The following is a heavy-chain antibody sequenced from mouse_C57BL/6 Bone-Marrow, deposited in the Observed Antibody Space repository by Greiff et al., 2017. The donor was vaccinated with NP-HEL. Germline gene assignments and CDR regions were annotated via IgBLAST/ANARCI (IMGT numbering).Heavy chain of an antibody. V-gene: IGHV5-12*01. J-gene: IGHJ4*01. D-gene: IGHD1-2*01. Sequence: EVKLVESGGGLLQPGGSLKLSCAASGFTFSDYYMYWVRQTPEKRLEWVAYISNGGGSTYYPDTVKGRFTISRDNAKNTLYLQMSRLKSEDTAMYYCASDYGPYAMDYWGQGTSVTVSS. CDR3: ASDYGPYAMDY. CDR2: ISNGGGST. CDR1: GFTFSDYY.